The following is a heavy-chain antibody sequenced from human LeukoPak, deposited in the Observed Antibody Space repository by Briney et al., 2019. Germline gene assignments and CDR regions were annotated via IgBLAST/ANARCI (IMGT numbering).Heavy chain of an antibody. D-gene: IGHD3-9*01. J-gene: IGHJ4*02. CDR3: ATGYFEPFEK. CDR1: GGSISSYY. V-gene: IGHV4-59*01. CDR2: ISDTGTT. Sequence: SETLSLTCTVSGGSISSYYWNWIRQPPGKGPEWIGCISDTGTTKYNPAFKSRVTISVDTSKNQFSRKLTSVAAADTAVYFCATGYFEPFEKWGQGTLVSVSS.